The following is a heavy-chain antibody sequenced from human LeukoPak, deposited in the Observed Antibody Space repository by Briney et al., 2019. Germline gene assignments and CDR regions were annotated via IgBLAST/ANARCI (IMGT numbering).Heavy chain of an antibody. D-gene: IGHD1-14*01. Sequence: GGSLRLSCAASGFTLSNAWMNWVRQAPGKGLEWVSSISSSSSYIYYADSVKGRFTISRDNAKNSLYLQMNSLRAEDTAVYYCAKSGLNRFDYWGQGTLVTVSS. V-gene: IGHV3-21*04. CDR1: GFTLSNAW. J-gene: IGHJ4*02. CDR3: AKSGLNRFDY. CDR2: ISSSSSYI.